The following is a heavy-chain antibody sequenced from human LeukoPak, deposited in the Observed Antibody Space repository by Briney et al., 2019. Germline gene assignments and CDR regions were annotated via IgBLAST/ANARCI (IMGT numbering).Heavy chain of an antibody. D-gene: IGHD2-21*02. Sequence: PGGSLRLSCAASGFTFSSYWMNWVRQAPGKGLVWVSRINTDGSSTSYADSVKGRFTISRDNAKNTLYLQMNSLRAEDTAVYYCGRVVSVTISNGMDVWGKGTTVTVSP. CDR1: GFTFSSYW. J-gene: IGHJ6*04. CDR3: GRVVSVTISNGMDV. CDR2: INTDGSST. V-gene: IGHV3-74*01.